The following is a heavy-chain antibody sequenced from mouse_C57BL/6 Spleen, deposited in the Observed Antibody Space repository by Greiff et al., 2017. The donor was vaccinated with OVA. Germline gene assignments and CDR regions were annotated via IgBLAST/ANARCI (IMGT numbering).Heavy chain of an antibody. CDR1: GYSITSGYY. CDR3: ARGGSGLYYYAMDY. CDR2: ISYDGSN. V-gene: IGHV3-6*01. Sequence: EVQLQESGPGLVKPSQSLSLTCSVTGYSITSGYYWNWIRQFPGNKLEWMGYISYDGSNNYNPSLKNRISITRDTSKNQFFLKLNSVTTEDTATYYCARGGSGLYYYAMDYWGQGTSVTVSS. J-gene: IGHJ4*01. D-gene: IGHD3-2*02.